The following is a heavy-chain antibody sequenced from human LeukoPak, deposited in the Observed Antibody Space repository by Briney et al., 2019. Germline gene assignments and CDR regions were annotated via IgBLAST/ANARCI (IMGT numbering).Heavy chain of an antibody. CDR2: ISSSGGTI. J-gene: IGHJ6*02. CDR3: ARDLSYCTITSCSYYYYGMDV. D-gene: IGHD2-2*01. V-gene: IGHV3-48*03. Sequence: PGGSLRLSCSASGFTFSSYEMNWVRQAPGEGLEWVSYISSSGGTIYYADSVKGRFTISRDNAKNSLYLQMNSLRAEDTAVYYCARDLSYCTITSCSYYYYGMDVWGRGTTVTVSS. CDR1: GFTFSSYE.